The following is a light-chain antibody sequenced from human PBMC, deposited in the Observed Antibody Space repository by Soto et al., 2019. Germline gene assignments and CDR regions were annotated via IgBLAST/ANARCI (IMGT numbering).Light chain of an antibody. CDR2: WAS. J-gene: IGKJ4*01. CDR3: QQYYSTPPLT. CDR1: QSVLYSSNNKNY. Sequence: DIVMTQSPDSLAVSLGEWATINCKSSQSVLYSSNNKNYLAWYQQKPGQPPKLLIYWASTRESGVPDRFSGSGSGTDFTLTISSLQAEDVAVYYCQQYYSTPPLTLGGVTKVEIK. V-gene: IGKV4-1*01.